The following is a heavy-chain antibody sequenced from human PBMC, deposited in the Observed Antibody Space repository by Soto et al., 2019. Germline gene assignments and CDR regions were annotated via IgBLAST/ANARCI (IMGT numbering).Heavy chain of an antibody. CDR1: VASVTSDSYY. J-gene: IGHJ4*02. V-gene: IGHV4-31*03. CDR3: ARWELRDFDS. Sequence: PSETLSLTCSVSVASVTSDSYYWSWIRQHPGKGLEWIGYISHTGSAFYNPSLKSRVSISIDTSTDKFSLRLSSLTAADTAVYYCARWELRDFDSWGPGNLVPVSS. D-gene: IGHD1-7*01. CDR2: ISHTGSA.